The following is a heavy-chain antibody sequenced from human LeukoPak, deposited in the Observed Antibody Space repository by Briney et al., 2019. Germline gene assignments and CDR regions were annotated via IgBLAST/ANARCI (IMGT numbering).Heavy chain of an antibody. CDR3: AKVVQYTASTGTGLDY. Sequence: PGGALRLSCAASGFTFSYYGMHWVRQAPGKGLDWVAVIWHDGSYIYYAVSVKGRLTISRDNCKNTVYLQMNSLRVEDTAIHYCAKVVQYTASTGTGLDYWGQGTLVTVSS. D-gene: IGHD6-13*01. J-gene: IGHJ4*02. CDR1: GFTFSYYG. CDR2: IWHDGSYI. V-gene: IGHV3-33*06.